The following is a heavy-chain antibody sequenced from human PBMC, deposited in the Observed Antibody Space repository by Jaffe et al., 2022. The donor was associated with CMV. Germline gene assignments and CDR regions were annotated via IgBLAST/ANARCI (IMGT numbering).Heavy chain of an antibody. J-gene: IGHJ5*02. Sequence: EVQLVESGGGLVQPGGSLRLSCAASGFTFSSYWMHWVRQAPGKGLVWVSRINSDGSSTSYADSVKGRFTISRDNAKNTLYLQMNSLRAEDTAVYYCARQLGTDYDFWSGFDWFDPWGQGTLVTVSS. D-gene: IGHD3-3*01. CDR1: GFTFSSYW. CDR3: ARQLGTDYDFWSGFDWFDP. CDR2: INSDGSST. V-gene: IGHV3-74*01.